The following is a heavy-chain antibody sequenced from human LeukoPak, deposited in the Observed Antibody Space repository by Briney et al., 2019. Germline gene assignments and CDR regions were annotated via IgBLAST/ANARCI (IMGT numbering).Heavy chain of an antibody. Sequence: GGSLRLSCAASGFTVSSNYMSWVRQAPGKGLEWVSAISGSGGSTYYADSVKGRFTISRDNSKNTLYLQMNSLRAEDTAVYYCARGHILTGYYNHHFDYWGQGTLVTVSS. CDR1: GFTVSSNY. CDR3: ARGHILTGYYNHHFDY. V-gene: IGHV3-23*01. D-gene: IGHD3-9*01. J-gene: IGHJ4*02. CDR2: ISGSGGST.